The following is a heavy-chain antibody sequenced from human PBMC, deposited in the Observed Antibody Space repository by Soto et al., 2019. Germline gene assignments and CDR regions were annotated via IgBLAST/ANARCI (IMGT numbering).Heavy chain of an antibody. CDR3: AKGEITYYDFWSGYDAFDI. CDR2: ISYDGSNK. CDR1: GFTFSSYG. V-gene: IGHV3-30*18. Sequence: GGSLRLSCAAFGFTFSSYGMHWVRQAPGKGLEWVAVISYDGSNKYYADSVKGRFTISRDNSKNTLYLQMNSLRAEDTAVYYCAKGEITYYDFWSGYDAFDIWGQGTMVTVSS. D-gene: IGHD3-3*01. J-gene: IGHJ3*02.